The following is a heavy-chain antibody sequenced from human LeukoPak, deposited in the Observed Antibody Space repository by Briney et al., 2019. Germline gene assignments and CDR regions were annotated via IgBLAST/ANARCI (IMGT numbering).Heavy chain of an antibody. D-gene: IGHD3-9*01. CDR1: GFTFSSYW. CDR3: ARAPQDYDILTDFDY. Sequence: PGGSLRLSCVASGFTFSSYWMSWVRQAPGKGLEWVANIKQDGSEKYYVDPVKGRFTISRDNAKNSLYLQMNSLRAEDTAVYYCARAPQDYDILTDFDYWGQGTLVTVSS. CDR2: IKQDGSEK. J-gene: IGHJ4*02. V-gene: IGHV3-7*01.